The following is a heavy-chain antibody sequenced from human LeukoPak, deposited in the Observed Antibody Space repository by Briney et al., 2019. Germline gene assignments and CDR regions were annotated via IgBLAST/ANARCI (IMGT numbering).Heavy chain of an antibody. CDR1: GFTFSSYG. Sequence: GGSLRLSCAASGFTFSSYGMHWVRQAPGKGLEWVAVISYDGSNKYYADSVKGRFTISRDDSKNTLYLQMNSLRAEDTAVYYCAKDYVYYYDSSGQTPFFDYWGQGTLVTVSS. V-gene: IGHV3-30*18. CDR2: ISYDGSNK. D-gene: IGHD3-22*01. CDR3: AKDYVYYYDSSGQTPFFDY. J-gene: IGHJ4*02.